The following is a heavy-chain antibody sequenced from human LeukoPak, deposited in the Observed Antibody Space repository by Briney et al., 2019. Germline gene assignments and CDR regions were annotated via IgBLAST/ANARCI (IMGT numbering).Heavy chain of an antibody. CDR1: GGTFSSYA. V-gene: IGHV1-69*05. CDR2: IIPIFGTA. Sequence: SVKVSCKASGGTFSSYAISWVRQAPGQGLEWMGGIIPIFGTANYAQKFQGRVTITTDESTSTAYMELSSPRSEDTAVYYCARSKDRYDILTGPPGYWGQGTLVTVSS. J-gene: IGHJ4*02. CDR3: ARSKDRYDILTGPPGY. D-gene: IGHD3-9*01.